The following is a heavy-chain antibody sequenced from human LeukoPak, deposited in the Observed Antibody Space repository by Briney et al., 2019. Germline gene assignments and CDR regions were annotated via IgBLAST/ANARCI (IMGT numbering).Heavy chain of an antibody. CDR2: IYHSGST. Sequence: KPSETLSLTCAVSGGSISSSNWWSWVRQPPGKGLEWIGEIYHSGSTNYNPSLKSRVTISVDTSKNQFSLKLSSVTVADTAVYYCARRGYSSGWYYFDYWGQGTLVTVSS. CDR1: GGSISSSNW. D-gene: IGHD6-19*01. J-gene: IGHJ4*02. V-gene: IGHV4-4*02. CDR3: ARRGYSSGWYYFDY.